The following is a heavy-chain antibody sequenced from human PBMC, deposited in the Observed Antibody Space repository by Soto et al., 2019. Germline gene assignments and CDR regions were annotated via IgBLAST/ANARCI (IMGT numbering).Heavy chain of an antibody. J-gene: IGHJ5*02. CDR3: ARAQLGHSYGYGRWFDP. V-gene: IGHV4-31*03. CDR2: IYYSGST. D-gene: IGHD5-18*01. Sequence: PSDTLSLTCTVSGGSISSGGYYWSWIRQHPGKGLEWIGYIYYSGSTYYNPSPKSRVTISVDTSKNQFSLKLSSVTAADTAVYYCARAQLGHSYGYGRWFDPWGQGTLVTVSS. CDR1: GGSISSGGYY.